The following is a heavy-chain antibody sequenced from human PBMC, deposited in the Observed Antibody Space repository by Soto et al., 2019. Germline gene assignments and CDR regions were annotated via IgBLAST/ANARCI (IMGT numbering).Heavy chain of an antibody. CDR1: GYSFTSYW. Sequence: GESLKISCKGSGYSFTSYWIGWVRQMPGKGLEWMGIIYPGDSDTRYSPSFQGQVTISADKSISTAYLQWSSLKASDTAMYYCARHSEYYDFWSGYYHNWFDPWGQGTLVTVSS. J-gene: IGHJ5*02. V-gene: IGHV5-51*01. CDR2: IYPGDSDT. D-gene: IGHD3-3*01. CDR3: ARHSEYYDFWSGYYHNWFDP.